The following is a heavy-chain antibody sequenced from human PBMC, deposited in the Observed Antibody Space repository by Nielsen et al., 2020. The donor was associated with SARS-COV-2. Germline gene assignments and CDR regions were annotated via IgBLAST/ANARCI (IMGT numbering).Heavy chain of an antibody. D-gene: IGHD1-26*01. CDR1: GFTFSDST. CDR3: ARVNPTSGSWFDAFDI. Sequence: GESLKISCAASGFTFSDSTMHWVRQASGKGLEWIGRIRSKANTYATEYPASVKGRFIISRDDSKNTAYLLMNSLKIDDTAVYYCARVNPTSGSWFDAFDIWGQGTLVTVSS. CDR2: IRSKANTYAT. J-gene: IGHJ3*02. V-gene: IGHV3-73*01.